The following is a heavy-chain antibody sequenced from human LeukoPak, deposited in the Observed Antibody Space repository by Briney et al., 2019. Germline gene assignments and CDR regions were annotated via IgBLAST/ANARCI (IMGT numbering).Heavy chain of an antibody. V-gene: IGHV4-34*01. CDR2: INHSGST. J-gene: IGHJ4*02. Sequence: SGTLSLTCAVYGGSFSGYYWSWIRQPPGKGLEWIGEINHSGSTNYNPSLKSRVAISVDTSKNQFSLKLSSVTAADTAVYYCARGRTTGTTADYWGQGTLVTVSS. CDR3: ARGRTTGTTADY. CDR1: GGSFSGYY. D-gene: IGHD1-1*01.